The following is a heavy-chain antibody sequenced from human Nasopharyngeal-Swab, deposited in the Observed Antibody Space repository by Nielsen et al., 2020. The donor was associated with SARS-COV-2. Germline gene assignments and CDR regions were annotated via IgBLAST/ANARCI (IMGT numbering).Heavy chain of an antibody. CDR2: ISYEGSIR. D-gene: IGHD2-21*01. CDR1: GFTFSTYN. Sequence: GESLKISCVASGFTFSTYNMNWVRQAPGKGLEWVSFISYEGSIRNYIDSVKGRFTVSRDSSKNTVYLQMNSLRPDDTAVYFCAKSMAYFQLSGTYNLDFWGQGTLVTVSS. CDR3: AKSMAYFQLSGTYNLDF. V-gene: IGHV3-30*18. J-gene: IGHJ4*02.